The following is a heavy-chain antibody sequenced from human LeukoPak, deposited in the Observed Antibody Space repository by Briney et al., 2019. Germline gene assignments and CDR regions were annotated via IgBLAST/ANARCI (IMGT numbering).Heavy chain of an antibody. V-gene: IGHV1-2*02. D-gene: IGHD3-22*01. J-gene: IGHJ4*02. CDR3: ARTYYYDSSGYYGY. Sequence: ASVKVSCKASGYTFTTYALTWVRQAPGQGLEWMGWINPNSGGTNYAQKFQGRVTMTRDTSISTAYMELSRLRSDDTAVYYCARTYYYDSSGYYGYWGQGTLVTVSS. CDR1: GYTFTTYA. CDR2: INPNSGGT.